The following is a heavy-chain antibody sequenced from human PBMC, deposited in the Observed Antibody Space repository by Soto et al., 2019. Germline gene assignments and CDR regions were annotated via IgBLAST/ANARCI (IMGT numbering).Heavy chain of an antibody. V-gene: IGHV3-73*01. Sequence: EVQLVESGGGLVQPGGSLKLSCAASGFTVSGSAVHWVRQASGKGLEWVGRIRSKTNSYATAYAASVKGRFTISRDDSKTTAYWQLNSITTADSSVYYCHSTLGAFSFTRAFDIWAQGKMVTV. J-gene: IGHJ3*02. CDR1: GFTVSGSA. CDR3: HSTLGAFSFTRAFDI. CDR2: IRSKTNSYAT. D-gene: IGHD3-16*02.